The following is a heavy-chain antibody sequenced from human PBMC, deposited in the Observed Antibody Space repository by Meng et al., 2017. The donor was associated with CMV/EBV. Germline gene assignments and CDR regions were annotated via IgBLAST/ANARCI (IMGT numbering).Heavy chain of an antibody. J-gene: IGHJ3*02. D-gene: IGHD6-13*01. V-gene: IGHV3-66*02. CDR3: ARERIAAAGTDAFDI. CDR2: IYSGGST. CDR1: GFTFSNAW. Sequence: GGSLRLSCAASGFTFSNAWMSWVRQAPGKGLEWVSVIYSGGSTYYADSVKGRFTISRDNSKNTLYLQMNSLRAEDTAVYYCARERIAAAGTDAFDIWGQGTMVTVSS.